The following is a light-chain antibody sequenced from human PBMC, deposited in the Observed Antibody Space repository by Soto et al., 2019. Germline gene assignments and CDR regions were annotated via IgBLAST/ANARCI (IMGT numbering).Light chain of an antibody. CDR2: GAS. CDR3: QQHDSSPRT. V-gene: IGKV1-33*01. J-gene: IGKJ4*01. CDR1: QNVSSH. Sequence: RVQFSLSLAASVRSRVPLTCQATQNVSSHLAWYQQKPGKAPRFLISGASRWEAGIPARFSGSGSGTDFTVTISSLQSEDVAAYYWQQHDSSPRTFGGGTKVEIK.